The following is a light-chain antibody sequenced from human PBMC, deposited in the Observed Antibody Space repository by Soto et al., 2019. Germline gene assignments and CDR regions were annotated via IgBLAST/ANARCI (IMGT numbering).Light chain of an antibody. CDR3: SSFTSSITYV. CDR2: DVT. J-gene: IGLJ1*01. CDR1: SSDVGGHNA. V-gene: IGLV2-14*01. Sequence: QSALTQPASVSGSPGQSITIYCTGTSSDVGGHNAVSWYRQDPGKAPKLVIYDVTNRPSGVSNRFSGSKSGNTASLTISGLQTEDEADYYCSSFTSSITYVFGTGTQLTVL.